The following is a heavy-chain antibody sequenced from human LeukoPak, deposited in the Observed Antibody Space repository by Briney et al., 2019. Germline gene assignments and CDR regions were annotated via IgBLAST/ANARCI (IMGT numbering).Heavy chain of an antibody. J-gene: IGHJ4*02. V-gene: IGHV3-23*01. D-gene: IGHD6-19*01. CDR2: ISGSGGST. CDR3: AKNPPTTYSSGWYGRFDY. Sequence: PGGSLRLSCAASGFTFSSYAMSWVRQAPGKGLEWVSAISGSGGSTYYADSVKGRFTISRDNSKNTLYLQMNSLRAEDTAVYYCAKNPPTTYSSGWYGRFDYWGQGTLVTVSS. CDR1: GFTFSSYA.